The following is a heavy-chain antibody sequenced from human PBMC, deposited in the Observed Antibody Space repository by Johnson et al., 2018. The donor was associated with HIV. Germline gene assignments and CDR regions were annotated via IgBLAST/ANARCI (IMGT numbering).Heavy chain of an antibody. Sequence: VLLVESGGGLVQPGGSLRLSCAASGFIVSNNYMNWVRPTPGKGLEWVSILHRAGTTYYADSVKGRFTISRDNSKNTLYLQMKRLRVEDTAVYYCARDDLDNSGRLMAFGMWGQGTMVTVSS. V-gene: IGHV3-66*01. J-gene: IGHJ3*02. CDR1: GFIVSNNY. CDR2: LHRAGTT. D-gene: IGHD1-26*01. CDR3: ARDDLDNSGRLMAFGM.